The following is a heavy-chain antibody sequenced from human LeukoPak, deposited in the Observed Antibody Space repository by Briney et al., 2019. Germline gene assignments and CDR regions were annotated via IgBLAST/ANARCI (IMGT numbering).Heavy chain of an antibody. CDR3: ARDKGTSYLSSFDY. J-gene: IGHJ4*02. CDR2: IYTGGGR. CDR1: GFTVSSYY. V-gene: IGHV3-53*01. Sequence: GGSLRLSCAASGFTVSSYYMNWVRQAPGKELEWVSVIYTGGGRYYADSVRGRFTISRDTSKNMVFLQMNSLRVEDTAVYYCARDKGTSYLSSFDYWGQGTLVTVSS. D-gene: IGHD6-6*01.